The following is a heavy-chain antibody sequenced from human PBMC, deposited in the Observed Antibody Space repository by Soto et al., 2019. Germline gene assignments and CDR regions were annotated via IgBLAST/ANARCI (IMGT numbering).Heavy chain of an antibody. CDR2: ISAYNGNT. J-gene: IGHJ4*02. Sequence: ASVKVSCKASGYTFTSYGISWVRQAPGQGLEWMGWISAYNGNTNYAQKLQGRVAMTTDTSTSTAYMELRSLRSDDTAVYYCARVPHPPRHPKHDYWGQGTLVTAPQ. CDR1: GYTFTSYG. V-gene: IGHV1-18*01. CDR3: ARVPHPPRHPKHDY. D-gene: IGHD1-1*01.